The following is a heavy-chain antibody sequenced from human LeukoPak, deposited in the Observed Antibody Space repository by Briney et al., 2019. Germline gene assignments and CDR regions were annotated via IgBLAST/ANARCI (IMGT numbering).Heavy chain of an antibody. D-gene: IGHD4-17*01. CDR1: GFTVSSNY. Sequence: PGGSLRLSCAASGFTVSSNYMSWVRQAPGKGLEWASVIYSGGSTYYADSVKGRFTISRDNSKNTLYLQMNSLRAEGTAVYYCATMTTVTTFDYWGQGTLVTVSS. V-gene: IGHV3-53*01. CDR2: IYSGGST. CDR3: ATMTTVTTFDY. J-gene: IGHJ4*02.